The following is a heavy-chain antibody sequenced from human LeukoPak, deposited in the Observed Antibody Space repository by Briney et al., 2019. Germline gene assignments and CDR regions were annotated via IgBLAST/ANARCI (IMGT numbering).Heavy chain of an antibody. Sequence: GGSLRLSCAASGFTASNNYMSWVRQAPGKGLEWVSVISTGGSTYYADSMKGRFTLSRDNSKNTLSLQMNSLRVDDTAVYYCAREGAGFQHWGQGTLVTVSS. D-gene: IGHD3-10*01. CDR1: GFTASNNY. CDR3: AREGAGFQH. CDR2: ISTGGST. V-gene: IGHV3-53*01. J-gene: IGHJ1*01.